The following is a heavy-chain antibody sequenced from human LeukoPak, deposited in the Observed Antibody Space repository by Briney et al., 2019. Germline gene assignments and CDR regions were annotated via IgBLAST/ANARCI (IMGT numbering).Heavy chain of an antibody. CDR1: GYSISSGYY. D-gene: IGHD6-19*01. CDR2: IYHSGST. J-gene: IGHJ4*02. V-gene: IGHV4-38-2*02. CDR3: ARDRAGKGYFDY. Sequence: SETLSLTCAVSGYSISSGYYWGWIRQPPGKGLEWIGSIYHSGSTYYNPSLKSRVTISVDTSKNQFSLKLSSVTAADTAVYYCARDRAGKGYFDYWDQGTLVTVSS.